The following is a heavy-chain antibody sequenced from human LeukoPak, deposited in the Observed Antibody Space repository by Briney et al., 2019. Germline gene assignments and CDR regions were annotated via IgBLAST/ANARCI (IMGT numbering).Heavy chain of an antibody. CDR3: ARGTYYYDSSSYNPLPTRHDY. Sequence: PGGSLRLSCAASGFTFSSYSMSWVRQAPGQGLEWVSYLSSSSDYIYYANSVKGRFTISRDNAKNSLYLQMHTLRAEDTAVYYCARGTYYYDSSSYNPLPTRHDYWGQGTLVTVSS. D-gene: IGHD3-22*01. CDR2: LSSSSDYI. J-gene: IGHJ4*02. V-gene: IGHV3-21*01. CDR1: GFTFSSYS.